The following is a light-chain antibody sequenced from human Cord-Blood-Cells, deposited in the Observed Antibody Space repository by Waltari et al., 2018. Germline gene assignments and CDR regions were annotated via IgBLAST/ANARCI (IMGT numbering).Light chain of an antibody. V-gene: IGLV2-14*01. CDR3: SSYTSSSTWV. CDR2: DVS. Sequence: QSALTQPASVSGSPGQSITISCTGTSRDVGGSNYVSCYQQHPGKAPKLMIYDVSTRPSGVSNRFSGSKSGNTASLTISGLQAEDEADYYCSSYTSSSTWVFGGGTKLTVL. CDR1: SRDVGGSNY. J-gene: IGLJ3*02.